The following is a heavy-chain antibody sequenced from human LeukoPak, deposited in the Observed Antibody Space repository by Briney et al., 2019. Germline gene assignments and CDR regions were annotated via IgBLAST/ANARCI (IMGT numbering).Heavy chain of an antibody. CDR1: GGSISSYY. Sequence: SETLSLTCTVSGGSISSYYWSWIRQPAGKGLEWIGRIYTSGSTNYNPSLKSRVTMSVDTSKSQFSLKLSSVTAADTAVYHCATTRIAARRVPVYYYYMDVWGKGTTVTVSS. CDR2: IYTSGST. J-gene: IGHJ6*03. V-gene: IGHV4-4*07. D-gene: IGHD6-6*01. CDR3: ATTRIAARRVPVYYYYMDV.